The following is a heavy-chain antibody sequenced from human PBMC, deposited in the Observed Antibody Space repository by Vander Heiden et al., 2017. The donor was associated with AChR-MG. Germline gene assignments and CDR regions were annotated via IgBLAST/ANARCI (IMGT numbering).Heavy chain of an antibody. CDR3: ARNGDYSMDV. V-gene: IGHV4-4*02. J-gene: IGHJ6*03. D-gene: IGHD4-17*01. Sequence: QVHLQESGPGLVKPSGTLSLTRDLSGGSMRHGYYWSGVRQPPGKGLEWIGEIFHSGSTTYNPSLKSRVTMSVDKSGNQFSLNLKSVTAADTAVYYCARNGDYSMDVWGKGTTVTVSS. CDR1: GGSMRHGYY. CDR2: IFHSGST.